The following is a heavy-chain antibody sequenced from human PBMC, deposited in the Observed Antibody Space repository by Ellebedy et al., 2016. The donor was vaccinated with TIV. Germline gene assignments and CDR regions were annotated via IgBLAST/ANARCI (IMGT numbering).Heavy chain of an antibody. V-gene: IGHV5-51*01. J-gene: IGHJ6*02. D-gene: IGHD2-8*01. CDR1: GYKFTTYW. CDR2: IYPEDSGI. CDR3: ARHTKGAMDV. Sequence: GGSLRLXXKASGYKFTTYWIAWVRQMPGQGLEWMGVIYPEDSGIRYNQSFQGHVTISTDNSISVAYLQWNSLKASDTAMYYCARHTKGAMDVWGQGTTVTVSS.